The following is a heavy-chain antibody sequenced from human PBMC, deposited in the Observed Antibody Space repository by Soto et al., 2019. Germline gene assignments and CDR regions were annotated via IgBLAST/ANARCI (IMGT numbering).Heavy chain of an antibody. D-gene: IGHD6-13*01. J-gene: IGHJ3*02. V-gene: IGHV1-2*02. CDR2: VNPNSGGT. Sequence: ASLQVSCTASGYTFSAYYMHWVRQAPGQGLEWMGWVNPNSGGTKYAQKFQGRVTMTRDTSISTGYMELSSLTSDDAAGYYCVSVVAEGGSAGYGSLGFDT. CDR3: VSVVAEGGSAGYGSLGFDT. CDR1: GYTFSAYY.